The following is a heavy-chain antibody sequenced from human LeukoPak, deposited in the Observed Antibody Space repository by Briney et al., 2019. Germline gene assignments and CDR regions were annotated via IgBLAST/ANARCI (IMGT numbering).Heavy chain of an antibody. CDR2: IYPGDSDT. V-gene: IGHV5-51*01. J-gene: IGHJ3*02. CDR3: ARPDYYDSSGYAPDAFDI. CDR1: GYSFTSYW. Sequence: GESPKTSCKGSGYSFTSYWIGWVRQMPGKGLEWMGIIYPGDSDTRYSPSFQGQVTISADKSISTAYLQWSSLKASDTAMYYCARPDYYDSSGYAPDAFDIWGQGTMVTVSS. D-gene: IGHD3-22*01.